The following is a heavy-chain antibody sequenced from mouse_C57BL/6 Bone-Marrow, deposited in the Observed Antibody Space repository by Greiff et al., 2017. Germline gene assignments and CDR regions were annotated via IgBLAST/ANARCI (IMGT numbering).Heavy chain of an antibody. Sequence: QVQLKESGAELARPGASVKLSCKASGYTFTSYGISWVKQRTGPGLEWIGEIYPRSGNTYYNEKFKGKATLTADKSSSTAYMELRSLTSEDSAVYFCARRSIYDGFAYWGQGTLVTVSA. CDR2: IYPRSGNT. D-gene: IGHD2-3*01. CDR1: GYTFTSYG. V-gene: IGHV1-81*01. J-gene: IGHJ3*01. CDR3: ARRSIYDGFAY.